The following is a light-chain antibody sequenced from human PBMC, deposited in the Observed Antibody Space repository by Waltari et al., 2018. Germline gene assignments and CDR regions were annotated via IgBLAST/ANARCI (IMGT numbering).Light chain of an antibody. Sequence: EIVLTQSPGTLSLSPGESDTLPCRASQSVTSSHLAWYQQKPGQATRLLIYGASSRATAIADRFSGSGSGTDFTLTISRLEAEDFAVYYCQQYGSSPRTFGQGTKVEIK. J-gene: IGKJ1*01. CDR3: QQYGSSPRT. CDR2: GAS. V-gene: IGKV3-20*01. CDR1: QSVTSSH.